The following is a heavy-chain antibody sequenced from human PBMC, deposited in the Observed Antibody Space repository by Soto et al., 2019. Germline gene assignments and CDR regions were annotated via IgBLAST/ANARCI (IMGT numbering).Heavy chain of an antibody. J-gene: IGHJ6*02. Sequence: GGSLRLSCAASGFTFSNSWMSWVRQAPGKGLEWVANIKQDGSKKYYVDSVKGRFTISRDNSKNTLYLQMNSLRAEDTAVYYCSREISVDTAMDGDYYYGMDVWGQGTTVTVSS. CDR3: SREISVDTAMDGDYYYGMDV. CDR2: IKQDGSKK. D-gene: IGHD5-18*01. CDR1: GFTFSNSW. V-gene: IGHV3-7*01.